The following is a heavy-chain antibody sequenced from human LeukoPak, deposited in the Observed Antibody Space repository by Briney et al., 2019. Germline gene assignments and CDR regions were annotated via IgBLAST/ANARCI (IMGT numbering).Heavy chain of an antibody. CDR1: GFTFSSYW. J-gene: IGHJ4*02. CDR2: IRQDGNEK. Sequence: GSLRLSCEASGFTFSSYWMNWVRQAPGKGLEWLTNIRQDGNEKWYSDSVRGRFTVSRDNAKNSLYLQMNSLRAEDTAVYYCARAVAAAGNYYFDYWGQGTLVTVSS. V-gene: IGHV3-7*01. CDR3: ARAVAAAGNYYFDY. D-gene: IGHD6-13*01.